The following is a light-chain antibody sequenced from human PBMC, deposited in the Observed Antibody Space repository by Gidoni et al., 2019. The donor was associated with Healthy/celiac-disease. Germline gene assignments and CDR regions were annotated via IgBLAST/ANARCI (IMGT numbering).Light chain of an antibody. CDR3: QQYNNWPPG. CDR1: QSVSST. J-gene: IGKJ1*01. CDR2: GAS. V-gene: IGKV3-15*01. Sequence: EIVMTQSPATLSVSPGERATLSCRASQSVSSTLAWYQQKPGQAPRLLIYGASTRATGIPARFSGSGSGTEFTLTISSLQSEDFAVYYCQQYNNWPPGFGQGTKVEIK.